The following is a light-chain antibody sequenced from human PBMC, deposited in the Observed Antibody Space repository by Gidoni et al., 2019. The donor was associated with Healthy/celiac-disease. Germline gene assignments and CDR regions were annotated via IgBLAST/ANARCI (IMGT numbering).Light chain of an antibody. CDR3: QQSYSTPIT. V-gene: IGKV1-39*01. CDR1: QIISSY. Sequence: IQMTQSPSTLSASVGARVTISCRASQIISSYLNWYQQKPGKAPKLLIYAASSLQSGVPSRFSGSGSGTDFTLTISSLQPEDFATYYCQQSYSTPITFGQGTRLEIK. J-gene: IGKJ5*01. CDR2: AAS.